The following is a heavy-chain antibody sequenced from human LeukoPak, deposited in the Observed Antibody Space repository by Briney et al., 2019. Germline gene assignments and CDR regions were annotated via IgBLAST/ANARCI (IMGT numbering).Heavy chain of an antibody. D-gene: IGHD2-2*01. J-gene: IGHJ4*02. Sequence: SETLSLTCAVYGGSFSGYYWSWIRQPPGKGLEWIGEINHSGSTNYNPSLKSRVTISVDTSKNQFSLKLSPVTAADTAVYYCARDIVVVPAAMSFDYWGQGTLVTVSS. CDR1: GGSFSGYY. CDR2: INHSGST. CDR3: ARDIVVVPAAMSFDY. V-gene: IGHV4-34*01.